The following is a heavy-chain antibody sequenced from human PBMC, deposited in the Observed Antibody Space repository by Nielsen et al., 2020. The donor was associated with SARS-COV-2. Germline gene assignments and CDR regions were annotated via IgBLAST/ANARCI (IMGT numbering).Heavy chain of an antibody. CDR1: GFTFNTYA. CDR2: IYGDSSTT. J-gene: IGHJ4*02. CDR3: ASPFDY. V-gene: IGHV3-23*03. Sequence: GGSLRLSCTASGFTFNTYAMGWVRQAPGKGLECVSVIYGDSSTTYYADSVRGRFTISRDNSKNTVYLQMSSLRADDSALYYCASPFDYWGRGTLVTVSS.